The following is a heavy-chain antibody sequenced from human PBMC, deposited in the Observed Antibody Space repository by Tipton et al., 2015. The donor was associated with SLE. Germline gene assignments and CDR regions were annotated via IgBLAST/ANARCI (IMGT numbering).Heavy chain of an antibody. D-gene: IGHD4-17*01. J-gene: IGHJ6*03. CDR2: INSDGSST. CDR3: ARADYADSVYYHMDV. CDR1: GFTFSSYW. Sequence: SLRLSCAASGFTFSSYWMHWVRQAPGKGLVWVSRINSDGSSTSYADSVKGRFTISRDNAKNSLYLQMNNLRAEDTAVYFCARADYADSVYYHMDVWGKGTTVIVSS. V-gene: IGHV3-74*01.